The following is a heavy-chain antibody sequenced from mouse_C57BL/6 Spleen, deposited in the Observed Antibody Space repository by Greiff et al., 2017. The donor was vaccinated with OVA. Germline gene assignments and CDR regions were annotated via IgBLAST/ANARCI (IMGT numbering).Heavy chain of an antibody. CDR3: TTLYSNFDY. CDR2: IDPENGDT. Sequence: EVKLVESGAELVRPGASVKLSCTASGFNIKDDYMHWVKPRPEQGLEWIGWIDPENGDTEYASKFQGKATITADTSSNTAYLQLSSLTSEDTAVYYCTTLYSNFDYWGQGTTLTVSS. D-gene: IGHD2-5*01. CDR1: GFNIKDDY. J-gene: IGHJ2*01. V-gene: IGHV14-4*01.